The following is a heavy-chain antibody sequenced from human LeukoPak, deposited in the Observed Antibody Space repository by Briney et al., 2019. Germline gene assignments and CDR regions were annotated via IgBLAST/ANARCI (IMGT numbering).Heavy chain of an antibody. J-gene: IGHJ4*02. CDR1: GGTFSSYA. CDR3: AEVGTVFGGVTGGLDY. V-gene: IGHV1-69*05. D-gene: IGHD3-3*01. Sequence: ASVTVSFKASGGTFSSYAISWVRQAPGQGLEWMGGIIPIFGTANYAQNFQGRVTITTDEFTSTAYMELSSLRSEDTAVYYCAEVGTVFGGVTGGLDYWGQGTLVTVSS. CDR2: IIPIFGTA.